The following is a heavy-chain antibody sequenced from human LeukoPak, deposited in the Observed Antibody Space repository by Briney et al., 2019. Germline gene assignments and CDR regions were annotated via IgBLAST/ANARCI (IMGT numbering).Heavy chain of an antibody. CDR1: GFTVSSNY. CDR2: ISGSGDST. D-gene: IGHD6-13*01. Sequence: GGSLRLSCAASGFTVSSNYMSWVRQAPGKGLEWVSAISGSGDSTYYGDSVKGRFTISRDNSKNTLYLQMNSLRAEDTAVYYCAKTRPLDSSSWSHGDYWGQGTLVTVSS. J-gene: IGHJ4*02. V-gene: IGHV3-23*01. CDR3: AKTRPLDSSSWSHGDY.